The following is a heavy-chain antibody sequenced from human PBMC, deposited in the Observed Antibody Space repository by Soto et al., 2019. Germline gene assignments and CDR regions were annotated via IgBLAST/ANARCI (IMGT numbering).Heavy chain of an antibody. J-gene: IGHJ4*02. Sequence: ASETLSLTCAVSGGSISRGGYSWSWIRQPPGKGLEWIGYIYHSGSTYYNPSLKSRVTISVDRSKNQFSLKLSSVTAADTAVYYCARAPYGDYDNYFDYWGQGTLVTVSS. CDR2: IYHSGST. CDR1: GGSISRGGYS. CDR3: ARAPYGDYDNYFDY. V-gene: IGHV4-30-2*01. D-gene: IGHD4-17*01.